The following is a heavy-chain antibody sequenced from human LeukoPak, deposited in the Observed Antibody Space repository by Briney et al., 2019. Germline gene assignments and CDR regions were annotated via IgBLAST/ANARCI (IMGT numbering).Heavy chain of an antibody. J-gene: IGHJ4*02. V-gene: IGHV1-69*04. CDR1: GGTFSSYA. D-gene: IGHD7-27*01. CDR3: AKLGIGNDY. CDR2: IIPILGIA. Sequence: SVKVSCKASGGTFSSYAISWVRQAPGQGLEWMGRIIPILGIANYAQKFQGRVTVTADKSTSTAYMELSSLRSEDTAVYYCAKLGIGNDYWGQGTLVTVSS.